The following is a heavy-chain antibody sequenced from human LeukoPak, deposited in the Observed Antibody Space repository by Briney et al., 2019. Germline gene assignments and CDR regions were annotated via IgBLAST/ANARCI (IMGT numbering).Heavy chain of an antibody. CDR3: ARDNGNKYYFDY. J-gene: IGHJ4*02. CDR1: GFMFSDYF. CDR2: ISSNSKYT. Sequence: GGSLRLSCAASGFMFSDYFMSWIRQAPGKELEWISYISSNSKYTKYADSVKGRFTISRDNAKKSLYLQMNSLIDEDTAVYYCARDNGNKYYFDYWGQGTLVTVSS. D-gene: IGHD2-8*01. V-gene: IGHV3-11*05.